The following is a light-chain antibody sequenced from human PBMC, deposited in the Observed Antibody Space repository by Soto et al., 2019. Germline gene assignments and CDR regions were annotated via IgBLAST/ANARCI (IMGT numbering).Light chain of an antibody. CDR1: SSDVGGYNY. J-gene: IGLJ3*02. CDR2: EVS. V-gene: IGLV2-14*01. CDR3: SSFTSSSTAV. Sequence: QSALTQSASVSGSPGQSITISCTGTSSDVGGYNYVSWYQQHPGKAPKLMIYEVSNRPSGVSNRFSGSKSGNTASLTISGLQAEDEGDYYCSSFTSSSTAVFGGGTKLTVL.